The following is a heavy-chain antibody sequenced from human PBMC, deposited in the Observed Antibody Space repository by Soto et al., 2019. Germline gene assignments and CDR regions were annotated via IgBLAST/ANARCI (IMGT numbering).Heavy chain of an antibody. Sequence: GGSLRLSCAASGFTVSSNYMSWVRQAPGKGLEWVSVIYSGGSTYYADSVKGRFTISRDNSKNTLYLQMNGLRAEDTAVYYCASDASKTIFGVVIGSYWGQGTLVTVSS. D-gene: IGHD3-3*01. CDR3: ASDASKTIFGVVIGSY. V-gene: IGHV3-66*01. J-gene: IGHJ4*02. CDR2: IYSGGST. CDR1: GFTVSSNY.